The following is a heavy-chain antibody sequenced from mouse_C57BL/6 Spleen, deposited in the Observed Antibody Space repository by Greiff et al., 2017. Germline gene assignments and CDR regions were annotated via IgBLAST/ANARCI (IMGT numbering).Heavy chain of an antibody. CDR2: INPYNGGT. CDR3: ARGGYGSSSFAY. D-gene: IGHD1-1*01. J-gene: IGHJ3*01. CDR1: GYTFTDYY. V-gene: IGHV1-19*01. Sequence: EVQLQQSGPVLVKPGASVKMSCKASGYTFTDYYMNWVKQSHGKSLEWIGVINPYNGGTSYNQKFKGKATLTVDKSSSTAYMELNSLTSEDSAVYYCARGGYGSSSFAYWGQGTLVTVSA.